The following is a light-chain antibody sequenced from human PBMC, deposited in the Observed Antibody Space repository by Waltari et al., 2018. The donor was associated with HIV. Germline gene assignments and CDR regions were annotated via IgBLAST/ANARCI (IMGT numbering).Light chain of an antibody. CDR1: SGSIASNY. J-gene: IGLJ2*01. CDR3: QSYDSSNVV. CDR2: EDN. V-gene: IGLV6-57*04. Sequence: NFMLTQPHSVSESPGKTVTISCTRSSGSIASNYVQWYQQRPGSAPTTVIDEDNQRPSGVPVRFSGSTDSSSNSASLTICGLKTEDEADYYSQSYDSSNVVFGGGTKLTVL.